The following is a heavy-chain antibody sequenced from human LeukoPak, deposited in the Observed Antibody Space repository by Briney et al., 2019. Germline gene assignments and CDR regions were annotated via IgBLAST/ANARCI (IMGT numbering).Heavy chain of an antibody. CDR1: GFTFSSYG. J-gene: IGHJ4*02. V-gene: IGHV3-30*18. D-gene: IGHD3-10*01. CDR3: AKDLSKWFGEFTFDY. CDR2: ISYDGSNK. Sequence: PGRSLRLSCAASGFTFSSYGMHWVRQAPGKGLEWVAVISYDGSNKYYADSVKGRFTISRDNSKNTLYLQMNSLRAEDAAVYYCAKDLSKWFGEFTFDYWGQGTLVTVSS.